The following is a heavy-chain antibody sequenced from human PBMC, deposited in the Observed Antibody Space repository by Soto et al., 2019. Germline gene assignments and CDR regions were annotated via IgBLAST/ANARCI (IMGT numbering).Heavy chain of an antibody. V-gene: IGHV4-31*03. CDR2: IYYSGST. Sequence: SETLSLTCTVSGGSISSGGYYWSWIRQHPGKGLEWIGYIYYSGSTYYNPSLKSRVTISVDTSKNQFSLKLSSVTAADTAVYYCARGSQSPGSYPYAKSLIRPSHFDYWGQGTLVTVS. CDR3: ARGSQSPGSYPYAKSLIRPSHFDY. J-gene: IGHJ4*02. CDR1: GGSISSGGYY. D-gene: IGHD3-16*01.